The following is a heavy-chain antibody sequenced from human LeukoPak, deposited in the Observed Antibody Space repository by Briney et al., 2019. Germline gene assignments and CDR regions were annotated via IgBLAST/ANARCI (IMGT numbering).Heavy chain of an antibody. Sequence: GGSLRLSCAASGFTFSDYYMSWIRQAPGKGLEWVSYISSSSTYTNYADSVKGRFTISRDNAKHSLYLQMNSLRAEVTAVYYCVSFVLVTAHFDSWGQGTLVTVSS. V-gene: IGHV3-11*03. CDR2: ISSSSTYT. D-gene: IGHD2-21*02. J-gene: IGHJ4*02. CDR1: GFTFSDYY. CDR3: VSFVLVTAHFDS.